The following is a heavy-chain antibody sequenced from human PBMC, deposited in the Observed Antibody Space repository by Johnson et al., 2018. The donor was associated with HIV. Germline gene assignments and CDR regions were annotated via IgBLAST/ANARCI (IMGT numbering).Heavy chain of an antibody. D-gene: IGHD3-3*01. Sequence: QVQLVESGGGVVRPGGSLRLSCAASGFTFSSYAMHWVRQAPGKGLEWVAVISYDGSNKYYADSVKGRFTISRDNSKNTLYLQMNSLRAEDTAVYYCASFITTGAFDIWGQGTMVTVSS. J-gene: IGHJ3*02. CDR3: ASFITTGAFDI. CDR1: GFTFSSYA. V-gene: IGHV3-30-3*01. CDR2: ISYDGSNK.